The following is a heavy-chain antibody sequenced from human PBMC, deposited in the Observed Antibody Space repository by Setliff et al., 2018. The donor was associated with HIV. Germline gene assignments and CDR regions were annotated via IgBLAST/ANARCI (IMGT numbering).Heavy chain of an antibody. D-gene: IGHD3-10*01. J-gene: IGHJ4*02. CDR1: GFTFSSYA. CDR3: GTYYYGSGKIDY. Sequence: GGSLRLSCAASGFTFSSYAMNWVRQAPGKRLEWVSSITNDGRTFYADSVRGRFTISRDNSKNTLFLQMNSLRAEDTAVYYCGTYYYGSGKIDYWGQGTLVTVSS. V-gene: IGHV3-23*01. CDR2: ITNDGRT.